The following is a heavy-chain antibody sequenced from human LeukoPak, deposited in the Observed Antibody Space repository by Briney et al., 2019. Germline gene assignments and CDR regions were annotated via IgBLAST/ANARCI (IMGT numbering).Heavy chain of an antibody. J-gene: IGHJ6*02. V-gene: IGHV3-9*01. CDR2: ISWNSGSI. CDR3: AKDGRIAAAYYYGMDV. Sequence: GGSLRLSRAASGFTFDDYAMHWVRQAPGKGLEWVSGISWNSGSIGYADSVKGRFTISRDNARNSLYLQMNSLRAEDTALYYCAKDGRIAAAYYYGMDVWGQGTTVTVSS. D-gene: IGHD6-13*01. CDR1: GFTFDDYA.